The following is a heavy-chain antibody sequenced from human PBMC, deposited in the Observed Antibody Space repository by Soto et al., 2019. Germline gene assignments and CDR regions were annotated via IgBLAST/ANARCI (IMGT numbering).Heavy chain of an antibody. D-gene: IGHD5-12*01. CDR3: ARTVLERGYSGYDHRTYYFDY. CDR2: IYYSGST. CDR1: GGSISSSSYY. V-gene: IGHV4-39*01. J-gene: IGHJ4*02. Sequence: PSATLSLTCTVSGGSISSSSYYWGWIRQPPGKGLEWIGSIYYSGSTYYNPSLKSRVTISVDTSKNQFSLKLSSVTAADTAVYYCARTVLERGYSGYDHRTYYFDYWGQGTLVTVSS.